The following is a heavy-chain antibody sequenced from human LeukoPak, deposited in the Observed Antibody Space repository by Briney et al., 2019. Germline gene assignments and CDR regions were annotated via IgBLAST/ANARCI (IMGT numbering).Heavy chain of an antibody. CDR3: ARVSITGTTFYYYYYMDV. D-gene: IGHD1-7*01. CDR1: GFTFDDYG. J-gene: IGHJ6*03. Sequence: GGSLRLSCAASGFTFDDYGMSWVRQAPGKGLEWVSGINWHSGSTGYADSVKGRFTISRDNAKNSLYLQMNSLRAEDTALYYCARVSITGTTFYYYYYMDVWGKGTTVTVSS. V-gene: IGHV3-20*04. CDR2: INWHSGST.